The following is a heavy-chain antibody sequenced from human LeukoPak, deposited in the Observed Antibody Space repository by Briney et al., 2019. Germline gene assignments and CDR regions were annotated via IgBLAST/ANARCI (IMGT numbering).Heavy chain of an antibody. CDR1: GFTFSSYE. V-gene: IGHV3-48*03. CDR2: ISSSGNII. CDR3: ARAPEMPTIRSFWYFDL. Sequence: GGSLRLSCAASGFTFSSYEMNWVRQAPGKGLEWVSYISSSGNIIYYADSVKGRFTISRDNAKNSLYLQMNSLRAEDTAVFYCARAPEMPTIRSFWYFDLWGRGTLVTVSS. D-gene: IGHD5-24*01. J-gene: IGHJ2*01.